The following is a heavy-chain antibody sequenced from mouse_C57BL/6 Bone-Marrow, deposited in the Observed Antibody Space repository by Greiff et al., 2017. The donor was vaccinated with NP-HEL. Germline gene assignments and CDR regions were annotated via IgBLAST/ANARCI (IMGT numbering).Heavy chain of an antibody. J-gene: IGHJ2*01. CDR2: IDPAASYT. Sequence: QVHLQQPGAELVMPGASVKLSCKASGYTFTSYWMHWVKQRPGQGLEWIGEIDPAASYTNYNQKFKGKATLTVDKSSSTAYMQLSSLTSEDSAVYYCARSGGVDYWGQGTTLTVSS. CDR3: ARSGGVDY. V-gene: IGHV1-69*01. D-gene: IGHD3-1*01. CDR1: GYTFTSYW.